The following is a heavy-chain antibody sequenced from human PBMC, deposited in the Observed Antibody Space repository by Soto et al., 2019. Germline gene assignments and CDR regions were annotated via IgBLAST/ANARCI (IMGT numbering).Heavy chain of an antibody. Sequence: QVQLVQSGVEVKKPGASVKVSCKASGYTFSNYGISWVRQTPGQGLEWMGWISGYNVNTKYAPKFQGRVTMTKDTFSNTVYMELRSLISDNSAVDYCSTSDGGSRYSGACCWFDPWRQGSLVTVSS. CDR1: GYTFSNYG. D-gene: IGHD2-15*01. CDR2: ISGYNVNT. J-gene: IGHJ5*02. CDR3: STSDGGSRYSGACCWFDP. V-gene: IGHV1-18*01.